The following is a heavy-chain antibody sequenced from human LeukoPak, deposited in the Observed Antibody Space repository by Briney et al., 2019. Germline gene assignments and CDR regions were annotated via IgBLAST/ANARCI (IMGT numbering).Heavy chain of an antibody. D-gene: IGHD4-17*01. Sequence: GGSLRLSCVASGFDVSSNYMSWVRQAPGKGLDWVSLLYRDGTTYYTESVKGRFTISRDSSKSTLYLQMNSLTVEDTALYYCARVGYYGDYALALDHWGQGTLVSVSS. V-gene: IGHV3-53*01. CDR3: ARVGYYGDYALALDH. CDR2: LYRDGTT. CDR1: GFDVSSNY. J-gene: IGHJ4*02.